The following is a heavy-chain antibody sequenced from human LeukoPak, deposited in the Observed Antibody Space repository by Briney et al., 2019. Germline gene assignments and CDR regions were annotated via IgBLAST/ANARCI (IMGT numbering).Heavy chain of an antibody. CDR3: ARDFRPPCSNYVSVDT. V-gene: IGHV3-21*01. J-gene: IGHJ5*02. D-gene: IGHD4-11*01. Sequence: GGSLRLSCAASGFILSQYGFNWVRQAPGKGLEWVSSISSSSSYIYYADSVKGRFTISRDNAKNSLYLQMNSLRAEDTAVYYCARDFRPPCSNYVSVDTWGQGTLVTVSS. CDR1: GFILSQYG. CDR2: ISSSSSYI.